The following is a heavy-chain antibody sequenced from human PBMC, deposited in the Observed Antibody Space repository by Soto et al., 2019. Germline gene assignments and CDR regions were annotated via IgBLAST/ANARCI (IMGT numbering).Heavy chain of an antibody. D-gene: IGHD2-15*01. CDR3: ATMGTPATGLYFFDY. CDR2: ISYSGST. CDR1: GGSISSGNYY. V-gene: IGHV4-30-4*01. J-gene: IGHJ4*02. Sequence: QVQLQESGPGLVTPSQTLSLTCTVSGGSISSGNYYWSWIRQPPGKGLEWIGFISYSGSTYYSTSLKRRVTISVDTSTSQFPLNLSFVTAADTAVYYCATMGTPATGLYFFDYWGQGSLVTVSS.